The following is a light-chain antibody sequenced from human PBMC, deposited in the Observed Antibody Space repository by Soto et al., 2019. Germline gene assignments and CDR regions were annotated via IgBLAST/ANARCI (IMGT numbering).Light chain of an antibody. J-gene: IGLJ1*01. CDR3: YSSTTTSTYV. V-gene: IGLV2-14*03. CDR2: DVS. CDR1: SSDIGAYNY. Sequence: QSALTQPASVSGSPGQSITISCSGTSSDIGAYNYVSWYQQHPPKAPKLMIYDVSNRPSGVSSRFSGSKSGNTASLTISGLQAEDEADYYCYSSTTTSTYVFGTGTKLTVL.